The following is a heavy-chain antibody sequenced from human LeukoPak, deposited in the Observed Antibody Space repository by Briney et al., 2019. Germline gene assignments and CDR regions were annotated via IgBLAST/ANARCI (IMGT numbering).Heavy chain of an antibody. D-gene: IGHD1-26*01. CDR3: GRGTGVGSYVPAFDV. J-gene: IGHJ3*01. V-gene: IGHV3-74*01. CDR1: GFTFSSYW. CDR2: FNGDGSST. Sequence: GGSLRLPCEASGFTFSSYWIHWVRQSPGKGLVWVSRFNGDGSSTAYAYSVKGRFTISRDNANNTLYLQMNSLRAEDTAVYYCGRGTGVGSYVPAFDVWGQGTVVTVSS.